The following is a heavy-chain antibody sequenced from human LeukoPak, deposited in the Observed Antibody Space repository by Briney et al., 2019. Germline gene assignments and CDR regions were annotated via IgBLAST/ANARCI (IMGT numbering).Heavy chain of an antibody. CDR1: GFTFSSYA. D-gene: IGHD5/OR15-5a*01. CDR3: ARDRVPSY. V-gene: IGHV3-30-3*01. J-gene: IGHJ4*02. CDR2: ISYDGSNK. Sequence: GGSLRLSCAASGFTFSSYAMHWVRQAPGKGLEWVAVISYDGSNKYYADSVKGRFTISRDNSKNTLYLQMNSLRAEDTAVYYCARDRVPSYWGQGTLVTVSS.